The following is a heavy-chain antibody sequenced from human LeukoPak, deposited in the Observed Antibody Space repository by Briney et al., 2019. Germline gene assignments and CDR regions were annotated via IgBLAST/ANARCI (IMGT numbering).Heavy chain of an antibody. Sequence: GAPVKVSCKASGYTFTSYDINWVRQATGQGLERMGWMNPNSGNTGYAQKFQGRVTITRNTSISTAYMELSSLRSEDTAVYYCARGRYYDFWSGYYPTYYFDYWGQGTLVTVSS. CDR2: MNPNSGNT. V-gene: IGHV1-8*03. CDR3: ARGRYYDFWSGYYPTYYFDY. J-gene: IGHJ4*02. CDR1: GYTFTSYD. D-gene: IGHD3-3*01.